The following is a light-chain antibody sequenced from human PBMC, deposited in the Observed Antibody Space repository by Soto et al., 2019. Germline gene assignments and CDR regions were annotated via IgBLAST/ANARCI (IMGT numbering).Light chain of an antibody. J-gene: IGLJ3*02. V-gene: IGLV3-21*04. Sequence: SYELTQPPSVSVAPGKTARITCGGNNIGSKTVHWYQQKSGQAPVLVIYYDDDRPSGIPERFSGSNSENTATLTISTVEAGDEAHYYCQVWDTSSDHWGFGGGTKLTVL. CDR2: YDD. CDR1: NIGSKT. CDR3: QVWDTSSDHWG.